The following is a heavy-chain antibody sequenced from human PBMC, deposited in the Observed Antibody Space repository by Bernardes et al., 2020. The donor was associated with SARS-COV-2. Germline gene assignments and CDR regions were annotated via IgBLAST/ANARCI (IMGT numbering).Heavy chain of an antibody. CDR2: IVVGTGQR. V-gene: IGHV1-58*01. CDR3: AAIRRDGHRGFDF. J-gene: IGHJ4*02. Sequence: SVKVSCKATGFNFDSSAVHWVRQARGQRLEWIGWIVVGTGQRKYAQRFQQRVTITSDMSTGTSHMELRSLRSDDSAVYYCAAIRRDGHRGFDFWGRGTLVTVSS. CDR1: GFNFDSSA. D-gene: IGHD6-6*01.